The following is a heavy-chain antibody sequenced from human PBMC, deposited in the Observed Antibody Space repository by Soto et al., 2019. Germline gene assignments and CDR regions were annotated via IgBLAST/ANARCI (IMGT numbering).Heavy chain of an antibody. CDR1: GYTFTGYY. J-gene: IGHJ4*02. V-gene: IGHV1-2*02. D-gene: IGHD6-19*01. Sequence: ASVKVSCKASGYTFTGYYLHWVRQAPGQGLEWMGWINPNSGGTNYAQKFQGRVTMTRDTSISTAYMELSRLSSDDTADYYCARMYTSGWNYFDYWGQGTQVTVSS. CDR2: INPNSGGT. CDR3: ARMYTSGWNYFDY.